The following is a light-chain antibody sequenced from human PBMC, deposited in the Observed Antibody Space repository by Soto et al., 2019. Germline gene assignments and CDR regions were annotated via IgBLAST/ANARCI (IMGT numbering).Light chain of an antibody. Sequence: IQMTQSPSSLSAFVGDRLTITCRASGSISIFLNWYQQKPGKAPRLLIYDASILQSGVPSRFSGSGSGTDFTLTISSLQSDDFATYYCLQYNGYYRTFGQGTKVEIK. CDR2: DAS. CDR1: GSISIF. CDR3: LQYNGYYRT. V-gene: IGKV1-39*01. J-gene: IGKJ1*01.